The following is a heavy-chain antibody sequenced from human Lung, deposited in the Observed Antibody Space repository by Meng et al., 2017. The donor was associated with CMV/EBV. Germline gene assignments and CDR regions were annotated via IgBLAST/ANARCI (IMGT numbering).Heavy chain of an antibody. CDR2: ISSSGSTM. Sequence: GESXKISCAASGFTFSSYEMNWVRQAPGKGLEWVSYISSSGSTMYYADSVKGRFTISRDNAKNSLYLQMNSLRVEDTAVYYCARRSGSYVNAFDIWGQGTMVTVPS. CDR1: GFTFSSYE. D-gene: IGHD1-26*01. J-gene: IGHJ3*02. CDR3: ARRSGSYVNAFDI. V-gene: IGHV3-48*03.